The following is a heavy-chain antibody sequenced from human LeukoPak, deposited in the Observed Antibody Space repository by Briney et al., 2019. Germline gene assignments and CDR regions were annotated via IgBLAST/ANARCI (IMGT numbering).Heavy chain of an antibody. D-gene: IGHD1-26*01. V-gene: IGHV3-7*01. CDR3: ARHTGTYFNY. J-gene: IGHJ4*02. CDR1: GFTFSTYW. CDR2: IKQDGSET. Sequence: GESLKISCAASGFTFSTYWMTWLRQAPGKGLEWVANIKQDGSETYYVDSVKGRFTISRDNAKNSLYLQMNSLRAEDTAVYYCARHTGTYFNYWGQGTLVTVSS.